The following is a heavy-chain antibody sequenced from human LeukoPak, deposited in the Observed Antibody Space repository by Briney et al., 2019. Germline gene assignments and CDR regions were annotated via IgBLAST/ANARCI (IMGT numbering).Heavy chain of an antibody. Sequence: ASVKFSCQASGYTFTGYYMHWVGQAPGQGLEWMGWINPNSGGTNHAQKFQGRVTMTRDTSISTAYMELSRLRSDDTAVYYCARDRPLDADDYYGFYYFDYWGQGTLVTVSS. CDR1: GYTFTGYY. CDR2: INPNSGGT. CDR3: ARDRPLDADDYYGFYYFDY. J-gene: IGHJ4*02. V-gene: IGHV1-2*02. D-gene: IGHD3-10*01.